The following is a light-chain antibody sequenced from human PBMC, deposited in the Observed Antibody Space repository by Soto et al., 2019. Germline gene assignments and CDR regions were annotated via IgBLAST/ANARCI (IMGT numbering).Light chain of an antibody. CDR3: QQYGSSGT. Sequence: EIVMTQSPATLSVSPGERATLSFRAIQSVSSNLAWYQQKPGQAPRLLIYGASNRATGIPDRFSGSGSGTDFTLTISRLEPEDFAVYYCQQYGSSGTFGQGTKVDIK. V-gene: IGKV3-20*01. CDR2: GAS. J-gene: IGKJ1*01. CDR1: QSVSSN.